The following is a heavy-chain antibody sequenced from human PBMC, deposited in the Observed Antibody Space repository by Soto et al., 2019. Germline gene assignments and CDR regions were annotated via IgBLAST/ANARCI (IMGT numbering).Heavy chain of an antibody. CDR3: AKAQYYYDSSGLYYFDY. J-gene: IGHJ4*02. CDR2: ISGSGGST. CDR1: GFTFNSYA. V-gene: IGHV3-23*01. Sequence: GYLRLSCAASGFTFNSYAMSWVRQAPGKGLEWVSAISGSGGSTYYADSVKGRFTISRDNSRNALYLQMNGLRAEDTAVYYCAKAQYYYDSSGLYYFDYWGQGTMVTVSS. D-gene: IGHD3-22*01.